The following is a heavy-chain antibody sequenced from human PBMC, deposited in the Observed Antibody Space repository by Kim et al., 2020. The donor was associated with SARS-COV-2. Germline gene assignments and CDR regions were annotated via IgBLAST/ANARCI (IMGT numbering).Heavy chain of an antibody. Sequence: GESLKISCKGSGYSFTSYWIGWVRQMPGKGLEWMGIIYPGDSDTRYSPSFQGQVTISADKSISTAYLQWSSLKASDTAMDYCARLKRITIFGVVIEGPFDIWGQGTMVTVSS. V-gene: IGHV5-51*01. CDR1: GYSFTSYW. CDR2: IYPGDSDT. D-gene: IGHD3-3*01. J-gene: IGHJ3*02. CDR3: ARLKRITIFGVVIEGPFDI.